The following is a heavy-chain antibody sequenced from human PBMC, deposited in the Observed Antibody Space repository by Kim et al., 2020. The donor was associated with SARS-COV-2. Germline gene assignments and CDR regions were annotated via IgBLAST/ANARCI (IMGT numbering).Heavy chain of an antibody. CDR2: IIPIFGTA. CDR3: ARDCAGYDFWSGYYTGCYYYYGMDV. CDR1: GGTFSSYA. Sequence: SVKVSCKASGGTFSSYAISWVRQAPGQGLEWMGGIIPIFGTANYAQKFQGRVTITADESTSTAYMELSSLRSEDTAVYYCARDCAGYDFWSGYYTGCYYYYGMDVWGQGTTVTVSS. D-gene: IGHD3-3*01. V-gene: IGHV1-69*13. J-gene: IGHJ6*02.